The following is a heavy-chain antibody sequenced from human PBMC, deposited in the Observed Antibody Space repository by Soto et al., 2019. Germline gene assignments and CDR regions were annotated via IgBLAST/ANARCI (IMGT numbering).Heavy chain of an antibody. CDR1: GFTFSSYD. Sequence: EVQLVESGGGLVQPGGSLRLSCAASGFTFSSYDMHWVRQATGKGLEWVSAIGTAGDTYYPGSVKGRFTISRENAKNSWYLQLNSLRAGDTAVYYCARARHSGSWDYWGQGTLVTVSS. CDR3: ARARHSGSWDY. V-gene: IGHV3-13*04. D-gene: IGHD6-13*01. J-gene: IGHJ4*02. CDR2: IGTAGDT.